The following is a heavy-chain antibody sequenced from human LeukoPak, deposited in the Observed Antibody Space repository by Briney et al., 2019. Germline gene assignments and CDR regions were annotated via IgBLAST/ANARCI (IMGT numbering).Heavy chain of an antibody. Sequence: SETPSLTCTVSGDSMGNYYWTWLRQPAGKGLEWIGRIRSDGTTYANPSLESAVTMSVDTSNNHISLRLSSATAADTAVYYCARSTGFYTTYYMDVWGKGTTVTVSS. CDR1: GDSMGNYY. V-gene: IGHV4-4*07. CDR3: ARSTGFYTTYYMDV. CDR2: IRSDGTT. D-gene: IGHD3-22*01. J-gene: IGHJ6*03.